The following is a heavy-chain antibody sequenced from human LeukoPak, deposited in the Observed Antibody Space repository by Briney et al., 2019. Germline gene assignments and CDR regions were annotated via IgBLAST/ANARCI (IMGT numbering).Heavy chain of an antibody. CDR1: GFTFSSYA. CDR2: ISGSGGST. V-gene: IGHV3-23*01. Sequence: GGSLRLSCAASGFTFSSYAMTWVRQAPGKGLDWVSAISGSGGSTYYADSVKGRFTISRDNSKNTLYLQMDSLRTEDTAVYHCATSPTSAWHQFDYWGQGTLVTVSS. J-gene: IGHJ4*02. CDR3: ATSPTSAWHQFDY. D-gene: IGHD6-19*01.